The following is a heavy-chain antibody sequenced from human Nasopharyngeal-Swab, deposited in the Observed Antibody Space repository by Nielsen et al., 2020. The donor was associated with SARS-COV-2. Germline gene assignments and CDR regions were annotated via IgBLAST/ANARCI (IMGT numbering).Heavy chain of an antibody. J-gene: IGHJ4*02. CDR3: TRCGGGCYSGRDY. CDR1: GFTFSDSA. Sequence: GESLKISCAASGFTFSDSALHWVRQASGKGLEWVGRIRSKGNNYATAYAASVKGRFIIFRDDPTNTAYLQMNSLKPEDTAVYYCTRCGGGCYSGRDYWGQGTLVTVSS. V-gene: IGHV3-73*01. D-gene: IGHD2-21*02. CDR2: IRSKGNNYAT.